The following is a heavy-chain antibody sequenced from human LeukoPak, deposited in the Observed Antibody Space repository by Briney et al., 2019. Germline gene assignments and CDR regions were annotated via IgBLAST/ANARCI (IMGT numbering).Heavy chain of an antibody. J-gene: IGHJ3*02. V-gene: IGHV3-7*01. CDR2: IKQDGSEK. Sequence: GGSLRLSCAASGFTFSSYWMSWVRQAPGKGLEWVANIKQDGSEKYYVDSVKGRFTISRDNAKNSLYLQMNSLRAEDTAVYYCARSGYSSSWADAFDIWGQGTMVTVSS. CDR3: ARSGYSSSWADAFDI. CDR1: GFTFSSYW. D-gene: IGHD6-13*01.